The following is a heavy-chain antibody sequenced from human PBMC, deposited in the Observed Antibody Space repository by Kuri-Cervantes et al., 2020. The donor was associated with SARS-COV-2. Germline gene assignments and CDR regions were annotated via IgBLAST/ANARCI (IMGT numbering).Heavy chain of an antibody. D-gene: IGHD1-26*01. Sequence: ESLKISCTVSGGSISSYYWSWIRQPPGKGLEWIGYIYYSGSTNYNPSLKSRVIISVDTSKNQFSLKLSSVTAADTAVYYCARGLSSEDYWGQGTLVTVSS. CDR1: GGSISSYY. V-gene: IGHV4-59*08. J-gene: IGHJ4*02. CDR3: ARGLSSEDY. CDR2: IYYSGST.